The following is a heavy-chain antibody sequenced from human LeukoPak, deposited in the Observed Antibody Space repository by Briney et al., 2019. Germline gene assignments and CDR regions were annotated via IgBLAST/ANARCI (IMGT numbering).Heavy chain of an antibody. CDR1: GYSISSGYY. CDR2: IYHSGST. CDR3: ARVGYSSGWYAGAWFDP. V-gene: IGHV4-38-2*02. Sequence: SETLSLTCTVSGYSISSGYYWGWIRQPPGKGLEWIGSIYHSGSTYYTPSLKSRVTISIDTSKNQLSLRLSSVTAADKAMYYCARVGYSSGWYAGAWFDPWGQGTLVTVSS. D-gene: IGHD6-19*01. J-gene: IGHJ5*02.